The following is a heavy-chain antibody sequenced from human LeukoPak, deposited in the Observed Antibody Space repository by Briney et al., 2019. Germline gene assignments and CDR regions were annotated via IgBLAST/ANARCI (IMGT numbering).Heavy chain of an antibody. D-gene: IGHD2-15*01. CDR2: IYTSGST. J-gene: IGHJ5*02. Sequence: SETLSLTCTVSGGSISSYYWSWIRQPAGKGLEWIGRIYTSGSTNYNPSLKSRVTMSVDTSKNQFSLKLSSVTAADTAVYYCARGSVPVVAAKSASNWFDPWGQGTLVTVSS. CDR3: ARGSVPVVAAKSASNWFDP. V-gene: IGHV4-4*07. CDR1: GGSISSYY.